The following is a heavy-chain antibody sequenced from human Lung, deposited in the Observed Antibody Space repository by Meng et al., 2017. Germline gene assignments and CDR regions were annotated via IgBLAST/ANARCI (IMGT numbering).Heavy chain of an antibody. V-gene: IGHV4-34*01. Sequence: QVPLQQWGAGLLKPSETLSLPCVVSGWSFSDYYWSWIRQPPGKGLEWIGEINHSGSTNYNPSLESRASTSVDTSQNNLSLKLSSVTAADSAVYYCARGPTTMAHDFDYWGQGTLVTVSS. CDR2: INHSGST. J-gene: IGHJ4*02. CDR1: GWSFSDYY. CDR3: ARGPTTMAHDFDY. D-gene: IGHD4-11*01.